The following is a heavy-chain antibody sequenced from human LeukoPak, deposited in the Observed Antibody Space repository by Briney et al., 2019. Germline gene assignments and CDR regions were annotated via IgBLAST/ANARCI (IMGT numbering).Heavy chain of an antibody. V-gene: IGHV4-39*07. Sequence: SETLSLTCTVSGGSISSSSYYWGWIRQPPGKGLEWIGSIYYCGSTYYNPSLKSRVTISVGTSKNQFSLKLSSVTAADTAVYYCARGYCSSTSCYRGWFDPWGQGTLVTVSS. CDR2: IYYCGST. J-gene: IGHJ5*02. CDR1: GGSISSSSYY. D-gene: IGHD2-2*02. CDR3: ARGYCSSTSCYRGWFDP.